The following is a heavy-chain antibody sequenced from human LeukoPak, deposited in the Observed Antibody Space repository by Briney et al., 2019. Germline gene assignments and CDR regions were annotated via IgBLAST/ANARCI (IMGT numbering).Heavy chain of an antibody. V-gene: IGHV4-59*12. D-gene: IGHD4-17*01. Sequence: SETLSLTCTVSGGSISSYYWSWIRQPPGKGLEWIGYIYYSGSTNYNPSLKSRVTISVDTSKNQFSLKLSSVTAADTAVYHCARIGDTTLLDYWGQGTLVTVSS. CDR1: GGSISSYY. CDR2: IYYSGST. CDR3: ARIGDTTLLDY. J-gene: IGHJ4*02.